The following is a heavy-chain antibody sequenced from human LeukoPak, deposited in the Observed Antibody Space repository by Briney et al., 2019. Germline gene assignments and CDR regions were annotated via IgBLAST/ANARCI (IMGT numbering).Heavy chain of an antibody. CDR2: IWYDGSNK. Sequence: GGSLRLSCAASGFTFSSYGMHWVRQAPGKGLEWVAVIWYDGSNKYYADSVKGRFTISRDNSKNTLYLKMNSLRDEDTAVYYCARHGAVAEAGDRDNWFDSWGQGSLVTVSS. J-gene: IGHJ5*01. D-gene: IGHD6-13*01. V-gene: IGHV3-33*01. CDR1: GFTFSSYG. CDR3: ARHGAVAEAGDRDNWFDS.